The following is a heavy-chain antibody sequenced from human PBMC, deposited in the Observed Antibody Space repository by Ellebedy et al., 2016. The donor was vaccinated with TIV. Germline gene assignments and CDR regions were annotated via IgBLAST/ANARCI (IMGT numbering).Heavy chain of an antibody. CDR2: ISGSGGST. V-gene: IGHV3-23*01. CDR3: AKLSSVATPYWYFDL. Sequence: GGSLRLSXAASGFTFSSYAMSWVRQAPGKGLEWVSAISGSGGSTYYADSVKGRFTISRDNSKNTLYLQMNSLRAEDTAVYYCAKLSSVATPYWYFDLWGRGTLVTVSS. D-gene: IGHD5-12*01. J-gene: IGHJ2*01. CDR1: GFTFSSYA.